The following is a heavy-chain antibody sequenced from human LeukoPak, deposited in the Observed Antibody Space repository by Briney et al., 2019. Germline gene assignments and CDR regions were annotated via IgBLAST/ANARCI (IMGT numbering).Heavy chain of an antibody. CDR1: GGTFSSYA. CDR3: ARKYEPYYYDSSGPFDY. J-gene: IGHJ4*02. D-gene: IGHD3-22*01. Sequence: SVKVSCKASGGTFSSYAISWVRQAPGQGLEWMGGIIPIFGTANYAQKFQGRVTITTDESTSTAYMELSSLRSEDTAVYYCARKYEPYYYDSSGPFDYWGQGTLVIVSS. V-gene: IGHV1-69*05. CDR2: IIPIFGTA.